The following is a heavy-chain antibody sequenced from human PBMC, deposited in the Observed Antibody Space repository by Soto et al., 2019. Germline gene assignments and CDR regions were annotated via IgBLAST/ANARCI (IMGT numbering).Heavy chain of an antibody. CDR2: IYWDDDK. J-gene: IGHJ5*02. Sequence: QITLKESGPTLVKPTQTLTLTCTFSGCSLSTSGVGVGWIRQPPGKALEWLALIYWDDDKRYSPSLKSRLTITKDTSKNQVVLTMTNMDPVDTAPYYCAHSRGDIVVVVAAVRGSGWFDPWGQGTLVTVSS. CDR1: GCSLSTSGVG. CDR3: AHSRGDIVVVVAAVRGSGWFDP. V-gene: IGHV2-5*02. D-gene: IGHD2-15*01.